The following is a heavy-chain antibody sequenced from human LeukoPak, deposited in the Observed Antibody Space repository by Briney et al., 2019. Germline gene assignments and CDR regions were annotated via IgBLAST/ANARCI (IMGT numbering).Heavy chain of an antibody. J-gene: IGHJ4*02. CDR3: AVRLVVAGYFDY. Sequence: ASVKVSCKASGYTFTGYHLHWVRQAPGQGLEWMGWINPYSGATNYTQRFQGRVTMTRDTSISIAYMELSRLRSNDTAVYYCAVRLVVAGYFDYWGQGTLVTVSS. V-gene: IGHV1-2*02. CDR2: INPYSGAT. D-gene: IGHD2-15*01. CDR1: GYTFTGYH.